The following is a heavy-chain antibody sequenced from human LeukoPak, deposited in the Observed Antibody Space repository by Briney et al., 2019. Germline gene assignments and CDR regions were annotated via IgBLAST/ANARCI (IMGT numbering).Heavy chain of an antibody. CDR3: ARGVLNHDYGDSTSWFDP. CDR1: GGSFSGYY. CDR2: INHSGST. J-gene: IGHJ5*02. Sequence: SSETLSLTCAVYGGSFSGYYWSWIRQPPGKGLEWIGEINHSGSTNYNPSLKSRVTISVDTSKNQLSLKLSSVTAADTAVYYCARGVLNHDYGDSTSWFDPWGQGTLVTVSS. D-gene: IGHD4-17*01. V-gene: IGHV4-34*01.